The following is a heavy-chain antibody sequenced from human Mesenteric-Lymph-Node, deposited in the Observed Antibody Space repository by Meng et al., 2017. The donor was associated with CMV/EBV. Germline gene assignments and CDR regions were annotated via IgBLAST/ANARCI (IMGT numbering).Heavy chain of an antibody. D-gene: IGHD3-22*01. CDR3: ARDPGQFTYYYDSSGPSLDMDV. V-gene: IGHV3-21*01. CDR1: GFSFSTFS. J-gene: IGHJ6*02. Sequence: GESLKISCAASGFSFSTFSMNWVRQAPGKGLEWVSSISSSSSYIYYADSVKGRFTISRDNAKNSLYLQMNSLRAEDTAVYYCARDPGQFTYYYDSSGPSLDMDVWGQGTTVTVSS. CDR2: ISSSSSYI.